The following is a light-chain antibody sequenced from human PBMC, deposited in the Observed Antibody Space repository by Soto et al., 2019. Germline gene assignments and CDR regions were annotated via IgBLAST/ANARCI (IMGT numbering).Light chain of an antibody. CDR2: GAS. CDR3: QQYGSSPLT. CDR1: QSFRNNY. Sequence: ELVLTQSPGNLSLSPGERATLSCRASQSFRNNYLAWYQQKPGHGPSLLIYGASSRATGVPDRFSGVGSGTDFTLTISRLEPEDSAVYYCQQYGSSPLTFGGGTKVELK. V-gene: IGKV3-20*01. J-gene: IGKJ4*01.